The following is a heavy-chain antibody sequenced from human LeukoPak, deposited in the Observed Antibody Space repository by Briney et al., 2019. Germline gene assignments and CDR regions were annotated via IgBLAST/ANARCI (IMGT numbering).Heavy chain of an antibody. CDR1: GFTFSNYW. CDR3: AKEGAYPIITYDS. J-gene: IGHJ5*01. Sequence: GGSRRLSCAASGFTFSNYWMNWVRQAPGKGLEWVANIKGDGNEKNYVDSVKGRFSISRDNAKNSLYLQMDSLRAEDTAVYYCAKEGAYPIITYDSWGQGALVTVSS. CDR2: IKGDGNEK. V-gene: IGHV3-7*01. D-gene: IGHD3-10*01.